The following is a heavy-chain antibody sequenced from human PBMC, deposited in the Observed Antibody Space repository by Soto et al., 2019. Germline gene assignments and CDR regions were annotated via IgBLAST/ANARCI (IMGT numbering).Heavy chain of an antibody. Sequence: QVQLVQSGAEVKKPGSSVKVSCKASGGTFSSYAISWVRQAPGQGLEWMGGIIPIFGTANYAQKFQGRVTITAEESTSKAYMELSSLRSEDTAVYYCARDLDCSSTSCYYWFDPWGQGTLVTVSS. J-gene: IGHJ5*02. D-gene: IGHD2-2*01. CDR3: ARDLDCSSTSCYYWFDP. V-gene: IGHV1-69*01. CDR1: GGTFSSYA. CDR2: IIPIFGTA.